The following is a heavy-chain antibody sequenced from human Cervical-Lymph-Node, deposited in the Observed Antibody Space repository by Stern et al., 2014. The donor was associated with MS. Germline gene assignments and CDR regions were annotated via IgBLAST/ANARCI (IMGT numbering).Heavy chain of an antibody. J-gene: IGHJ4*02. CDR2: LNTNVWNS. D-gene: IGHD5-18*01. Sequence: QAQLVQSGSELKEPGASVKDYCKASGYTLTNYPMNWVRQAPGHGLEWMGWLNTNVWNSTYAQGFTGRFVFSLDTSVSTTYLHISSLKAEDTAVYYCARDFVDTAMITRSDYLDSWGQGTLVTVSS. V-gene: IGHV7-4-1*02. CDR1: GYTLTNYP. CDR3: ARDFVDTAMITRSDYLDS.